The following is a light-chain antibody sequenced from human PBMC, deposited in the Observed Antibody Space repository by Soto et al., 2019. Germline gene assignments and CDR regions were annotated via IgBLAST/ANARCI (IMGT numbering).Light chain of an antibody. V-gene: IGKV3-20*01. CDR3: QQYDSSPKT. CDR1: QSVSSSY. J-gene: IGKJ1*01. Sequence: EIVFTQSPGTLSLSPGERATLSCRASQSVSSSYLAWYQQKHGQAPRLIIYGASSRETGIPDRFSGSGSGTEFTLTISRLEPEDFEVYYCQQYDSSPKTFGQGTKVDI. CDR2: GAS.